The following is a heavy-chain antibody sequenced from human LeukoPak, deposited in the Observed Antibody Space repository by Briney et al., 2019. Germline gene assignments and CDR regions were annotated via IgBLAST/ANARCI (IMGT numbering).Heavy chain of an antibody. J-gene: IGHJ4*02. CDR3: ARGDWELYYFDY. CDR2: IYYSGST. V-gene: IGHV4-59*08. D-gene: IGHD3/OR15-3a*01. CDR1: GGSISSYY. Sequence: PSETLSLTCTVSGGSISSYYWSWIRQPPGKGLEWIGYIYYSGSTNYNPSLKSRVTISVDTSKNQFSLKLSSVTAADTAVYYCARGDWELYYFDYWGQGTLVTVSS.